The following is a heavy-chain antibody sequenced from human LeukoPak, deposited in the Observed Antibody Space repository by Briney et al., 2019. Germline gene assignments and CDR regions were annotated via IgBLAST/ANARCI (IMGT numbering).Heavy chain of an antibody. CDR1: GFTFSSYA. J-gene: IGHJ4*02. Sequence: GRSLRLSCAASGFTFSSYAIHWVRQAPGKGLEGVAVISYDGSNKYYADSVKGRFTISRDNSKNTLYLQMNSLRAEDTAVYYCARETGSAVGSTDFDYWGQGTLVTVSS. V-gene: IGHV3-30-3*01. CDR2: ISYDGSNK. D-gene: IGHD4-17*01. CDR3: ARETGSAVGSTDFDY.